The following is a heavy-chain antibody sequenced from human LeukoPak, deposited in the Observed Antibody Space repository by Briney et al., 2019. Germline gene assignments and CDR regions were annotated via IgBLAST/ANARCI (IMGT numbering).Heavy chain of an antibody. Sequence: ASVKVSCKAPGYTFTGYYTHWVRQAPGQGLEWMGWIDPRNGGTTYAQTFQGRVTMTRDTSISTAYMELSSLKFDDTAMYYCAKIGIGGSYWDFDSWGQGTLVTVSS. CDR1: GYTFTGYY. J-gene: IGHJ4*02. CDR3: AKIGIGGSYWDFDS. D-gene: IGHD1-26*01. V-gene: IGHV1-2*02. CDR2: IDPRNGGT.